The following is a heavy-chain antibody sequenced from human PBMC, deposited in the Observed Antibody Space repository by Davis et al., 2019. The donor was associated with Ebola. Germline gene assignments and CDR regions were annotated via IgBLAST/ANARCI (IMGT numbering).Heavy chain of an antibody. CDR1: GGTFSSYA. D-gene: IGHD3-16*01. J-gene: IGHJ4*02. CDR2: IIPIFGTA. CDR3: AIGGLKGGFDY. Sequence: AASVKVSCKASGGTFSSYAISWVRQAPGQGLEWMGGIIPIFGTANYAQKFQGRVTMTEDTSTDTAHMELSSLRSEDTAIYYCAIGGLKGGFDYWGRGTLVTVSS. V-gene: IGHV1-69*06.